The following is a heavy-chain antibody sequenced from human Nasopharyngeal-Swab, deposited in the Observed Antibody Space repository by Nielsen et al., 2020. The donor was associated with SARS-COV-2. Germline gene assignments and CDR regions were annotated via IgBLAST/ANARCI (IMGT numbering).Heavy chain of an antibody. CDR2: IFYSGST. J-gene: IGHJ5*02. D-gene: IGHD3-16*02. CDR3: ARGRSDYVWGSYRHMGWFDP. V-gene: IGHV4-39*01. CDR1: GGSISSSSYY. Sequence: SETLSLTCIVSGGSISSSSYYWGWIRQPPGKGLEWIGSIFYSGSTNYNPSLKSRVTISVDTSKNQFSLDLSSVTAADTAVYYCARGRSDYVWGSYRHMGWFDPWGQGTLVTVSS.